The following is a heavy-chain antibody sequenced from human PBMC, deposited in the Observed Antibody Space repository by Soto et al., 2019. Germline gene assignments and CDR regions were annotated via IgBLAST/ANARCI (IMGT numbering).Heavy chain of an antibody. Sequence: QVQLQQWGAGLLKPSETLSLTCAVYGGSFSGYYWSWIRQPPGKGLEWIGEINHSGSTNYNPSLKSRVTISEDTSKNQFSLKLSSVTAADTAVYYCARGSGSSYNWFDPWGQGTLVTVSS. CDR1: GGSFSGYY. V-gene: IGHV4-34*01. J-gene: IGHJ5*02. CDR3: ARGSGSSYNWFDP. CDR2: INHSGST. D-gene: IGHD3-10*01.